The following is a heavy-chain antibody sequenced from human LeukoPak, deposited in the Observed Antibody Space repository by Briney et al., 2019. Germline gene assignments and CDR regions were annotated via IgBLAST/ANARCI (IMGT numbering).Heavy chain of an antibody. J-gene: IGHJ2*01. D-gene: IGHD5-24*01. V-gene: IGHV3-21*01. CDR2: ISSSSIYI. CDR3: AREERDGYNYYWYFDL. CDR1: GFTSSRYS. Sequence: GGSLRLSCAASGFTSSRYSMNWVRQAPGKGLEWVSPISSSSIYIYYADSVKGRFTISRDNAKNSLYLQMSSLRAEDTAVYYCAREERDGYNYYWYFDLWGRGTPVTVSS.